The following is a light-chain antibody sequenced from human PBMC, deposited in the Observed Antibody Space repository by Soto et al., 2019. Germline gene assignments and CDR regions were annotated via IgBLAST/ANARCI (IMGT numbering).Light chain of an antibody. V-gene: IGKV3-15*01. CDR2: GAS. CDR3: HQYGNSPHT. CDR1: QSVSSN. J-gene: IGKJ2*01. Sequence: EIVMTQSPATLSVSPGESATLSCRASQSVSSNLAWYQQKPGQAPRLLIYGASTRATGIPARFSGSGSGTDFTLTISRLEPEDLVVFYCHQYGNSPHTFGQGTKVDIK.